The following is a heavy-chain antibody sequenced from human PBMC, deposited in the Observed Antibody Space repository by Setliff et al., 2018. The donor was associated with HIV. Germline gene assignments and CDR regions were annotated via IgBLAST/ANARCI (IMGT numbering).Heavy chain of an antibody. J-gene: IGHJ3*02. CDR2: IIPIFGTA. CDR1: GGTFSSYA. V-gene: IGHV1-69*13. D-gene: IGHD6-19*01. Sequence: VKVSCKTSGGTFSSYAISWVRQAPGQGLEWMGGIIPIFGTANYAQKFQGRVTITADESTSTAYMELSSLRSEDTAVYYCASVVRSSGWYLKDGDAFDIWGQGTMVTVSS. CDR3: ASVVRSSGWYLKDGDAFDI.